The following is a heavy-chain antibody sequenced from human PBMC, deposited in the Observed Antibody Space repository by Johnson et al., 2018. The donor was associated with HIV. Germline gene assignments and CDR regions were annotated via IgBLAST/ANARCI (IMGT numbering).Heavy chain of an antibody. CDR1: GFTFNNYW. D-gene: IGHD4-17*01. J-gene: IGHJ3*01. Sequence: VQLVESGGGLVQPGGSLRLSCAASGFTFNNYWMHWVRQVPGKGLVWVSRINSDGSSTTYADSVKGRFTISRDNAKNTLYLQMNSLKTEDTAVYYCTTGTTVTTWAWGQGTMVTVSS. V-gene: IGHV3-74*02. CDR3: TTGTTVTTWA. CDR2: INSDGSST.